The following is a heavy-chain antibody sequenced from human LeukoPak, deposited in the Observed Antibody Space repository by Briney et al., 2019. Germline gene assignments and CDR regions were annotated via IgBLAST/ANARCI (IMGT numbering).Heavy chain of an antibody. V-gene: IGHV3-21*01. CDR3: ARSNDYGDIGIRESGY. CDR1: GFTFSSYS. CDR2: ISRSSSYI. Sequence: GGSLRLSCAASGFTFSSYSMNWVRQAPGKGLEWVSSISRSSSYIYYADSVKGRFTISRDNAKSSLYLQMNSLRAEDTAVYYCARSNDYGDIGIRESGYWGQGTLVTVSS. J-gene: IGHJ4*02. D-gene: IGHD4-17*01.